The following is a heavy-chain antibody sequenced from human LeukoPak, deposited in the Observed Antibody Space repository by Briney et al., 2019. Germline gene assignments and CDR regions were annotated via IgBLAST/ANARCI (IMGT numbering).Heavy chain of an antibody. D-gene: IGHD1-26*01. CDR1: GGSISSSSYY. J-gene: IGHJ3*02. Sequence: SETLSLTCTVSGGSISSSSYYWGWIRQPPGKGLEWIGSIYYSGSTYYNPSLKSRVTISVDTSKNQFSLKLSSVTAADTAVYYCARGRRGGSRGAFDIWGQGTVVTVSS. V-gene: IGHV4-39*07. CDR2: IYYSGST. CDR3: ARGRRGGSRGAFDI.